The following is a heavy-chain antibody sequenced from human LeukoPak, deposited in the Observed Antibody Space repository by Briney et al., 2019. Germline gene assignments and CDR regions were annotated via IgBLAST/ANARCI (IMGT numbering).Heavy chain of an antibody. CDR3: ARVGAADLPHPFGNYYYYYMDV. CDR1: GYTFTSYG. J-gene: IGHJ6*03. D-gene: IGHD3-10*01. CDR2: INPNSGDT. V-gene: IGHV1-2*02. Sequence: ASVKVSCKASGYTFTSYGISWVRQAPGQGPEWMGWINPNSGDTNYAQRFQGRVTMTRDTSINTAYMELSRLGSDDAAVYYCARVGAADLPHPFGNYYYYYMDVWGKGTTVTVSS.